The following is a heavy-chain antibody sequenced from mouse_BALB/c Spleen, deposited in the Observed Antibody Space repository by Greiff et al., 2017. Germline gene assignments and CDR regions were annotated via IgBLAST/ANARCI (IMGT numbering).Heavy chain of an antibody. Sequence: EVHLVESGGGLVKPGGSLKLSCAASGFTFSSYAMPWVRQTPEKRLEWVASISSGGSTYYPDSVKGRFTISRDNARNILYLQMSSLRSEDTAMYYCARDGYYYWGQGTTLTVSS. J-gene: IGHJ2*01. V-gene: IGHV5-6-5*01. CDR3: ARDGYYY. CDR2: ISSGGST. D-gene: IGHD2-3*01. CDR1: GFTFSSYA.